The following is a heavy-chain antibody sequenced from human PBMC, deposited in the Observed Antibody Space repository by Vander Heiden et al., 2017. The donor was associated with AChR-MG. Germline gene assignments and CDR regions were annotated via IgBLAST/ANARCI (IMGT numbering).Heavy chain of an antibody. V-gene: IGHV4-59*01. CDR3: AREVVGFFDF. J-gene: IGHJ4*02. CDR2: ISYRGGT. Sequence: QVQLQESGPGLVKPSETLSLTCNVSGGSINGYYWSWIRQSPGKGLEWIGFISYRGGTNYNLSLKSRVTISVDASKNQFSLRVSAVAAADTAVYYCAREVVGFFDFWGQGILVTVSS. D-gene: IGHD2-15*01. CDR1: GGSINGYY.